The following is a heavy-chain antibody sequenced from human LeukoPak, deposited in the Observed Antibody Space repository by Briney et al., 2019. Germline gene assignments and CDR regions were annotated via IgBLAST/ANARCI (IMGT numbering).Heavy chain of an antibody. D-gene: IGHD1-26*01. CDR2: IYYNGNT. V-gene: IGHV4-39*01. CDR1: GGPISGSIYY. J-gene: IGHJ4*02. Sequence: SETLSLTCTVSGGPISGSIYYWGWIRQPPGKGLEWIGSIYYNGNTHYNPSLKSRVTISVDTSKNQFSRKLSSVTAADGGVYYWARHGSGSYDNFFDYWGQGTLVTVSS. CDR3: ARHGSGSYDNFFDY.